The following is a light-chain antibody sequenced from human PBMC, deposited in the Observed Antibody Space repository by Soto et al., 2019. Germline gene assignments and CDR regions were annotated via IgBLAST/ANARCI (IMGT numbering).Light chain of an antibody. CDR2: GAS. V-gene: IGKV1-5*01. CDR3: QQYNDWLGT. J-gene: IGKJ1*01. CDR1: QNIRSR. Sequence: DFQMTQPQFTLSASLVDRVTINCRYSQNIRSRLAWFQQKPGKAPKLLIYGASTRATGIPARFSGSGSGTEFTLTISSLQSEDFAVYYCQQYNDWLGTFGQGTKVDI.